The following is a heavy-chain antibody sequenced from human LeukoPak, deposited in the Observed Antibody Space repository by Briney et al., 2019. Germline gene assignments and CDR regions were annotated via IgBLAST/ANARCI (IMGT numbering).Heavy chain of an antibody. Sequence: SETLSLTCTVSGGSISSYYWSWIRQPPGKGLEWIGYIYYSGSTNYNPSLKSRVTISVDTSKNQFSLKLSSVTAADTAVYYCARLGRIYDRAFQHWGQGTLVTVSS. CDR1: GGSISSYY. CDR2: IYYSGST. V-gene: IGHV4-59*08. J-gene: IGHJ1*01. D-gene: IGHD3-16*01. CDR3: ARLGRIYDRAFQH.